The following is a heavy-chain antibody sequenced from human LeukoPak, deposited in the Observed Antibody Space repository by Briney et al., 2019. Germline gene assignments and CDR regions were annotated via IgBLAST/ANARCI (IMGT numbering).Heavy chain of an antibody. V-gene: IGHV4-31*03. CDR2: IYYSGST. J-gene: IGHJ4*02. Sequence: SQTLSLTCTVSGGSISSGGYCWSWIRQHPGKGLEWIGYIYYSGSTYYNPSLKSRVTISVDTSKNQFSLKLSSVTAADTAVYYCARLQYYDSSGSKGYYFDYWGQGTLVTVSS. CDR3: ARLQYYDSSGSKGYYFDY. CDR1: GGSISSGGYC. D-gene: IGHD3-22*01.